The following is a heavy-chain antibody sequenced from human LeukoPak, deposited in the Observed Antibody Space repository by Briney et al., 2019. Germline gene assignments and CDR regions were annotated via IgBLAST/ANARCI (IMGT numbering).Heavy chain of an antibody. CDR1: GFTFSSYA. D-gene: IGHD1-20*01. Sequence: PGGSLRLSCAASGFTFSSYAMSWLRQAPGKGLEGVSAISGIGGSTSYADSVKGRFTISRDNSKNTLYLQMNSLRTEDTAVYYCAKCPYAVNWNLFDYWGQGTLVTVSS. CDR3: AKCPYAVNWNLFDY. CDR2: ISGIGGST. V-gene: IGHV3-23*01. J-gene: IGHJ4*02.